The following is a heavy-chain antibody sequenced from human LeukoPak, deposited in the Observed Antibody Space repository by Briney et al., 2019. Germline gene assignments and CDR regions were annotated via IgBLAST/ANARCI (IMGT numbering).Heavy chain of an antibody. CDR1: GYTFTSYG. CDR2: ISAYNGDT. J-gene: IGHJ4*02. Sequence: GGSVKVSCKASGYTFTSYGFSWVRQAPGQGLEWTGWISAYNGDTKYALNLQGRVTMTTDTSTSTAYMELRSLRSDDTAVYYCARQLRWDQYYFDYWGQGTLVTVSS. CDR3: ARQLRWDQYYFDY. D-gene: IGHD4-23*01. V-gene: IGHV1-18*01.